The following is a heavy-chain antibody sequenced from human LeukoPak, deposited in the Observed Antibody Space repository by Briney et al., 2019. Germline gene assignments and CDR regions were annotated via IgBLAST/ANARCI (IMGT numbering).Heavy chain of an antibody. CDR3: ARIVAAAGNGFDP. V-gene: IGHV2-70*11. J-gene: IGHJ5*02. Sequence: SGPALVKPTQTLTLTCTLSGFSISTSGMCVGWMRQPPGKALEWLARIDWDDDKHYSTSLKTRLTISKDTSKNQVALTMTNMDPVDTATYYCARIVAAAGNGFDPWGQGTLVTVSS. CDR1: GFSISTSGMC. CDR2: IDWDDDK. D-gene: IGHD6-13*01.